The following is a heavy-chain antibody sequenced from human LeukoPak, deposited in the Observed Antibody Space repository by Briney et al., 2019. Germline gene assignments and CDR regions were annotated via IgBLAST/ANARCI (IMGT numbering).Heavy chain of an antibody. J-gene: IGHJ4*02. Sequence: PGGSLRLSCAASGFTFSSYSMVWVRQAPGTGLEWVSYISSSSSSRYYADSVRGRFTISRDNAKNSLFLQMNSLRDEDTAVYYCARVLYGDYAVDYWGQGTLVTVSS. CDR1: GFTFSSYS. V-gene: IGHV3-48*02. D-gene: IGHD4-17*01. CDR3: ARVLYGDYAVDY. CDR2: ISSSSSSR.